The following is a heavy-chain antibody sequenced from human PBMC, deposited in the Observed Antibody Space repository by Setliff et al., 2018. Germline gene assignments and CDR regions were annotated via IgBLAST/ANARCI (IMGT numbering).Heavy chain of an antibody. V-gene: IGHV3-74*01. Sequence: LRLSCAASGFTFSRYWMYWVRQVPGKGLVWVSRINPDGSITNYADSVRGRFTISRDSAKNTLYLQMNSLRAEDTAVYFCASIDWGENFYNTDVWGKGTTVTVSS. CDR3: ASIDWGENFYNTDV. CDR1: GFTFSRYW. CDR2: INPDGSIT. D-gene: IGHD7-27*01. J-gene: IGHJ6*03.